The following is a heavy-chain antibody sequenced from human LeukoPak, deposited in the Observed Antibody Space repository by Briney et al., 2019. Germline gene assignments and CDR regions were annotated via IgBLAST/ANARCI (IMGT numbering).Heavy chain of an antibody. Sequence: TSQTLSLTCTVSGGSISSGGYYWSWIRQHPGKGLEWIGYIYYSGSTYYNPSLKSRVTISVDTSKNQFSLKLRSVTAADTAAYYCVVLFRRGSGSYYIDYWGQGTLVTVSS. D-gene: IGHD3-10*01. CDR1: GGSISSGGYY. CDR3: VVLFRRGSGSYYIDY. CDR2: IYYSGST. J-gene: IGHJ4*02. V-gene: IGHV4-31*03.